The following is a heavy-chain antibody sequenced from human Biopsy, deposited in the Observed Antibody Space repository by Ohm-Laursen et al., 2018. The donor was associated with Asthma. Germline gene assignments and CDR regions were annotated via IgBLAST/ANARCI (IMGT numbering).Heavy chain of an antibody. V-gene: IGHV1-18*01. CDR2: ISVYNGNT. D-gene: IGHD3-10*01. CDR1: GYTFSSAG. J-gene: IGHJ6*02. Sequence: ASVKVSCKTSGYTFSSAGITWVRQAPGQGLEWMGWISVYNGNTKVAQKLQDRVTMITDTSTNTAYMELGSLRSDDTAVYFCARAVDYSHYYGIDVWGQGTTVTVS. CDR3: ARAVDYSHYYGIDV.